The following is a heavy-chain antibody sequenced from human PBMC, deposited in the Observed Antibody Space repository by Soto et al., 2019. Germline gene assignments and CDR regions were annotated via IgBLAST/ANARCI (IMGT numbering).Heavy chain of an antibody. V-gene: IGHV3-7*04. J-gene: IGHJ4*02. CDR1: GFTFSSNW. Sequence: GGSLRLSGVGAGFTFSSNWITWVRQAPGKGLEWVGSIRQDGSEKNYVDSVKGRFTISRDNAKNSLYLQMNSLRAEDTAVYYCAREIEVARGARYFDDWGAGTLVTVSS. CDR3: AREIEVARGARYFDD. CDR2: IRQDGSEK.